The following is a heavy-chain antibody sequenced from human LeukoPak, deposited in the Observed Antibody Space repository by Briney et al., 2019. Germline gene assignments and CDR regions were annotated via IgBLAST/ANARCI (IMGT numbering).Heavy chain of an antibody. D-gene: IGHD2-2*01. Sequence: GGSLRLSCAASGFTFSSYAMSWVRQAPGKGLEWVSAISGSGGSTYYADSVKGRFTISRDNSKNTLYPQMNSLRAEDTAVYYCAKDRGCSSTSCYFGGPYYYYYGMDVWGQGTTVTVSS. CDR2: ISGSGGST. CDR3: AKDRGCSSTSCYFGGPYYYYYGMDV. J-gene: IGHJ6*02. V-gene: IGHV3-23*01. CDR1: GFTFSSYA.